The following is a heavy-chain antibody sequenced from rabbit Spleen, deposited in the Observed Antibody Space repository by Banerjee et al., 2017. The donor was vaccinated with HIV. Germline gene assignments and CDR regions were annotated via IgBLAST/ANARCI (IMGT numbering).Heavy chain of an antibody. CDR3: ARDLVVAIGWNFNL. V-gene: IGHV1S40*01. Sequence: QSLEESGGDLVKPGASLTLTCTASGVSFSSSSYMCWVRQAPGKGLEWIACINMITSKSVYASWAKGRFIMSRTSSTKVTLQMTSLTAADTATYFCARDLVVAIGWNFNLWGQGTLVTVS. CDR2: INMITSKS. CDR1: GVSFSSSSY. J-gene: IGHJ4*01. D-gene: IGHD3-3*01.